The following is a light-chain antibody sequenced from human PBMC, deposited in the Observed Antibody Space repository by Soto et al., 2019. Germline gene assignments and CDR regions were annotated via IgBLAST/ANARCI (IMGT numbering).Light chain of an antibody. CDR1: SSNIGAGYD. V-gene: IGLV1-40*01. J-gene: IGLJ3*02. CDR2: GNN. Sequence: QPVLTQPPSVSGAPGQRVTISCTGSSSNIGAGYDVHWYQQFPGTAPKVLIYGNNNRPLEVPDRFSGSKSGTSASLAITGLQAEDEADYYCQSYDNSLSGWVFGGGTKVTVL. CDR3: QSYDNSLSGWV.